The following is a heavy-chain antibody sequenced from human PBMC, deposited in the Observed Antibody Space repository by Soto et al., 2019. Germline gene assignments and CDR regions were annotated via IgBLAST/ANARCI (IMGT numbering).Heavy chain of an antibody. V-gene: IGHV3-48*02. CDR1: GFTFSSHS. D-gene: IGHD2-2*01. J-gene: IGHJ4*02. Sequence: GSLRLSCAASGFTFSSHSMIWVRQAPGKGLEWISYISSSSSTIYYADSVKGRFTISRDNAKNSLYLQMNRLRDEDTAVYYCARKAVGTSLEYFHFSGKRTLVTVSS. CDR2: ISSSSSTI. CDR3: ARKAVGTSLEYFHF.